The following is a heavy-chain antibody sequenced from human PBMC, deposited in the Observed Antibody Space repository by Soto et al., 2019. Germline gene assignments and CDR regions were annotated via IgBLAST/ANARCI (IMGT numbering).Heavy chain of an antibody. CDR2: IYYSGST. D-gene: IGHD2-15*01. J-gene: IGHJ4*02. CDR3: ARHGVYGGSSGVDY. V-gene: IGHV4-39*01. CDR1: GGSISSSSYY. Sequence: SETLSLTCTVSGGSISSSSYYWGWIRQPPGKGLEWIGSIYYSGSTYYNPSLKSRVTISVDTSKNQFSLKLSSVTAADTAVYYCARHGVYGGSSGVDYWGQGTLVTVSS.